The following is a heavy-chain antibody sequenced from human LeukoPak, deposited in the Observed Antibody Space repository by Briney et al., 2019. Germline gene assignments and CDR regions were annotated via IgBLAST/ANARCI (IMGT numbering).Heavy chain of an antibody. D-gene: IGHD3-16*01. Sequence: GGSLRLSCAASGFTFSDYNMNWVRQAPGKGLEWVSITYTGGNTQYADSVKGRFIVSRDNSKNTMFLQMNSLRVEDTAVYFCARELILYGMDVWAKGPRSSSP. J-gene: IGHJ6*04. V-gene: IGHV3-66*01. CDR1: GFTFSDYN. CDR3: ARELILYGMDV. CDR2: TYTGGNT.